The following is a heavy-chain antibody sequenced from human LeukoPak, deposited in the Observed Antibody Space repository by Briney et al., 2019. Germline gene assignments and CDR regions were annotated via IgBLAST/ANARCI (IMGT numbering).Heavy chain of an antibody. CDR1: GYTFTNYG. CDR2: IRVYNGNT. CDR3: ARSGDNSGNDAFDI. J-gene: IGHJ3*02. Sequence: ASVKVSCKASGYTFTNYGISWVRQAPGQGLEWMGWIRVYNGNTNYAQKLQGRVTMTTDTSTSTAYMGLRSLRSDDTAVYYCARSGDNSGNDAFDIWGQGTMVTVSS. D-gene: IGHD3-22*01. V-gene: IGHV1-18*01.